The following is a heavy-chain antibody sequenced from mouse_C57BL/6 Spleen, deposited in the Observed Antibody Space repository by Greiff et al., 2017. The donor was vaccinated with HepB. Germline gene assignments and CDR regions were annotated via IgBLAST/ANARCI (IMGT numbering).Heavy chain of an antibody. D-gene: IGHD1-1*01. CDR1: GFNIKNTY. CDR3: ASLYYYGSSLYYFDY. V-gene: IGHV14-3*01. Sequence: VQLQQSVAELVRPGASVKLSCTASGFNIKNTYMHWVKQSPEQGLEWIGRIDPANGNTKYAPKFQGKATITADTSSNTAYLQLSSLTSEDTAIYYCASLYYYGSSLYYFDYWGQGTTLTVSS. CDR2: IDPANGNT. J-gene: IGHJ2*01.